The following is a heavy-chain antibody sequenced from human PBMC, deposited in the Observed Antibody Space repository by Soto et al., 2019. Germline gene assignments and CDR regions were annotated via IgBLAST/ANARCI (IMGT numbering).Heavy chain of an antibody. V-gene: IGHV4-34*01. CDR3: ASVRLCSSTRCYSQRRTTGRFAGYYYYYGMDV. D-gene: IGHD2-2*02. Sequence: PSNTLYLTCAVDGGSFSGYYWSWIRQPPGKGLEWIGEINHSGSSNYNPSRKSRVTISVDTSKNQFSLKLSSVTAADTAVYYCASVRLCSSTRCYSQRRTTGRFAGYYYYYGMDVWGQGTTVTASS. J-gene: IGHJ6*02. CDR1: GGSFSGYY. CDR2: INHSGSS.